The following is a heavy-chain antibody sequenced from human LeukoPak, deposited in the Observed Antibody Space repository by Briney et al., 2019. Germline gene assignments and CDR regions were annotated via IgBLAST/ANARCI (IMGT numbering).Heavy chain of an antibody. Sequence: SVKVSCKASGGTFISYAISWVRQPPGQGLEWMGGTIPIFGTAHYAQKFQGRVTITADESTSTAYMELRRLRSDDTAVYYCAREMATIVNQFDYWGQGTLVTVSS. D-gene: IGHD5-24*01. V-gene: IGHV1-69*01. CDR3: AREMATIVNQFDY. CDR1: GGTFISYA. J-gene: IGHJ4*02. CDR2: TIPIFGTA.